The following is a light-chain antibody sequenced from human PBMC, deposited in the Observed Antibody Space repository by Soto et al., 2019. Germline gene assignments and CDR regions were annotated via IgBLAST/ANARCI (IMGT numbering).Light chain of an antibody. CDR2: DAS. CDR1: QSVGEY. V-gene: IGKV3-11*01. CDR3: QLRSTWPLT. Sequence: EIVLTQSPATLSLSPGERASLSCRTSQSVGEYLGWYQQKPGQAPRLLIYDASTRATGVPPRFSGSGSGTDFTLTISSLEPEDFAVYYCQLRSTWPLTFGQGTRLEIK. J-gene: IGKJ5*01.